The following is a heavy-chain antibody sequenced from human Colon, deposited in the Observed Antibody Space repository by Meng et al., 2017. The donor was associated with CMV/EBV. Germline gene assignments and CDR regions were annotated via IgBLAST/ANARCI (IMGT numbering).Heavy chain of an antibody. CDR2: TNSDGSST. D-gene: IGHD3/OR15-3a*01. CDR1: RFTFSSYS. V-gene: IGHV3-74*01. CDR3: ARDRRSSDLPDY. Sequence: GGSLRLSCAASRFTFSSYSMNWVRQAPGKGLVWVSRTNSDGSSTRYADSVKGRFTISRDNAKNTLYLQMNSLRAEDTAGYYCARDRRSSDLPDYWGQGTLVTVSS. J-gene: IGHJ4*02.